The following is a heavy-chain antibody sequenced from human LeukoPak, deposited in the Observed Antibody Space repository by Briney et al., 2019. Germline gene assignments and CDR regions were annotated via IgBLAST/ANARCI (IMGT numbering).Heavy chain of an antibody. CDR2: IYYSGNT. CDR3: ARDSRASDI. V-gene: IGHV4-59*01. J-gene: IGHJ3*02. Sequence: KASETLSLTCTVSGVSITTYYWSWIRQPPGKGLEWIGYIYYSGNTNYNPSLKSRVTMSVETSKNQFSLKLSSVTAADTAVYYCARDSRASDIWGQGTVVTVSS. CDR1: GVSITTYY.